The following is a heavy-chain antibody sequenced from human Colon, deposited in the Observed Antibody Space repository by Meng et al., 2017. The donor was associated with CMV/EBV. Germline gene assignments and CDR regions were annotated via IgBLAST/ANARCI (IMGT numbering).Heavy chain of an antibody. Sequence: QVQLKQWGGGRLKPSDTLSLTGAVYGESFSGFYWSWIRQPPWKGLEWIGEINHSGSTNYNPSLKSRVTISVDTSKNQFSLKLSSVTAADTAVYYCARAPDIGGRPPGPFQYWSQGALVTVSS. J-gene: IGHJ4*02. CDR1: GESFSGFY. D-gene: IGHD5-12*01. CDR2: INHSGST. CDR3: ARAPDIGGRPPGPFQY. V-gene: IGHV4-34*01.